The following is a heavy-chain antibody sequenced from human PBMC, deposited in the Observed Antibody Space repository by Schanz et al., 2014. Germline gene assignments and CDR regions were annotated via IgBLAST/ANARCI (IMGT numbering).Heavy chain of an antibody. CDR3: AREGTVIRGLSGWFDP. CDR1: GYMFDTYG. CDR2: INPNSGGT. V-gene: IGHV1-2*06. Sequence: QVRLVQSGAEAREPGASVKVSCKATGYMFDTYGFAWVRQAPGQGLEYMGRINPNSGGTNFAQKFQGRVTMTRDTSISTVYMELSRLRSDDTAVYYCAREGTVIRGLSGWFDPWGQGTLVTVSS. D-gene: IGHD3-10*01. J-gene: IGHJ5*02.